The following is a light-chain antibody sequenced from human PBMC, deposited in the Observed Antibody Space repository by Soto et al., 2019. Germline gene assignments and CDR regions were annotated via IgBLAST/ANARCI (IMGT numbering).Light chain of an antibody. CDR1: SSDVGGYNY. V-gene: IGLV2-14*01. CDR3: SSYTSSSTEGVV. J-gene: IGLJ2*01. Sequence: QSVLTQPASVSGSPGQSITISCTGTSSDVGGYNYVSWYQQHPGKAPKLMIYDVSNRPSGVSNRFSGSKSGNTASLTISGLQAEDEADYYCSSYTSSSTEGVVFGGGTKLTVL. CDR2: DVS.